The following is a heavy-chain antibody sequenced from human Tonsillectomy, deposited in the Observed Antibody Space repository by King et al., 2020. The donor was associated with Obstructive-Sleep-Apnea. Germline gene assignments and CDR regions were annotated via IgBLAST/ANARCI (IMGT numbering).Heavy chain of an antibody. CDR3: AKDLEYSSGGYAE. D-gene: IGHD6-19*01. CDR2: ISWNSGSI. Sequence: VQLVESGGGLVQPGRSLRLSCAASGFTFDDYAMHWVRQAPGKGLEWVSGISWNSGSIGYADSVKGRFTISRDNAKNSLYLQMNSLRAEDTALYYCAKDLEYSSGGYAEWGQGTLVTVSS. J-gene: IGHJ4*02. V-gene: IGHV3-9*01. CDR1: GFTFDDYA.